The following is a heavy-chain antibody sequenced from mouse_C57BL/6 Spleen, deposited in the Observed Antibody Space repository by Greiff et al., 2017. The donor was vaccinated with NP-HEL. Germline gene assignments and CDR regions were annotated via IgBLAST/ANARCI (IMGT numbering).Heavy chain of an antibody. J-gene: IGHJ2*01. V-gene: IGHV14-4*01. CDR3: TFYGGFDY. CDR2: IDPENGDT. D-gene: IGHD1-1*01. Sequence: VHVKQSGAELVRPGASVKLSCTASGFNIKDDYMHWVKQRPEQGLEWIGWIDPENGDTEYASKFQGKATITADTSSNTAYLQLSSLTSEDTAVYYCTFYGGFDYWGQGTTLTVSS. CDR1: GFNIKDDY.